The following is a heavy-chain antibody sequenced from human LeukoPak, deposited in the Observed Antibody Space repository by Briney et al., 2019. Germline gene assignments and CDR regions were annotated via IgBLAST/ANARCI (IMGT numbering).Heavy chain of an antibody. V-gene: IGHV4-30-2*01. Sequence: PSQTLSLTCAVSGGSISSGGYSWSWIRQPPGKGLEWIGYIYHSGSTYYNPSPKSRVTISVDRSKNQFSLKLSSVTAADTAVYYCARGDQLLGYASDIWGQGTMVTVSS. CDR2: IYHSGST. CDR1: GGSISSGGYS. CDR3: ARGDQLLGYASDI. J-gene: IGHJ3*02. D-gene: IGHD2-2*01.